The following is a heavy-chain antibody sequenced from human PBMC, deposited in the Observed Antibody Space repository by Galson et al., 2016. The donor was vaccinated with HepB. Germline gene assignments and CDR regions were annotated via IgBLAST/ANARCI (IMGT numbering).Heavy chain of an antibody. CDR2: IYYDGSNK. Sequence: SLRLSCAASGLTFSSYGMHWVRQAPGKGLEWVALIYYDGSNKYYEDSVKGRFTISRDNSKNTLYLQMNGLRAEDTAVYYCASGDDYTPFDYWGQGTLVTVSS. J-gene: IGHJ4*02. V-gene: IGHV3-33*01. CDR1: GLTFSSYG. CDR3: ASGDDYTPFDY. D-gene: IGHD2-21*02.